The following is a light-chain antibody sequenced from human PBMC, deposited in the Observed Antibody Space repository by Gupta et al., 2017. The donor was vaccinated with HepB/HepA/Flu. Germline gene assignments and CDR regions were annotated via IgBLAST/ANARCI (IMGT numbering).Light chain of an antibody. CDR1: QSVSLS. CDR3: QQRANWPLVT. CDR2: DAF. J-gene: IGKJ5*01. V-gene: IGKV3-11*01. Sequence: ELVLTQSPATVSSSPGERVTLSCRASQSVSLSLAWYQQKPGQAPRLLVYDAFSRAAGVPPRFSGVGSGTDFTLTISRLEPEDFAVYYCQQRANWPLVTFGQGTRLDIK.